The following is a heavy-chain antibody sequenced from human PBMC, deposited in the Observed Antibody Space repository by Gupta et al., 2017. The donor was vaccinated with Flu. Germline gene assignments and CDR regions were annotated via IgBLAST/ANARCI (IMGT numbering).Heavy chain of an antibody. J-gene: IGHJ4*02. D-gene: IGHD3-22*01. V-gene: IGHV1-18*04. CDR1: GYTFSNYG. CDR3: ARQFYYDSRGDF. CDR2: ISPYNGDT. Sequence: QVQLVQSGAEVKKPGASVRVSCKTSGYTFSNYGLTGVRQAPGQGLEWMGWISPYNGDTNYAQNPQGRVTMTTDTSTNTAYMELRNLRTDDTAVYYCARQFYYDSRGDFWGQGTLVTVSS.